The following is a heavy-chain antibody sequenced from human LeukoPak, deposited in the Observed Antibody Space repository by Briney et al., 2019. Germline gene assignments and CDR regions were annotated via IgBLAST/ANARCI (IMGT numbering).Heavy chain of an antibody. V-gene: IGHV3-23*01. CDR3: XXXTSGIAAAGTEFDY. Sequence: PGGSLRLSCAASGFTFSSYAMSWVRQAPGKGLEWVSAISGSGGSTYYADSVKGRFTISRDNSKNTLYLQMNSLRDEDTAVYYCXXXTSGIAAAGTEFDYWGQGTLVTASS. D-gene: IGHD6-13*01. J-gene: IGHJ4*02. CDR2: ISGSGGST. CDR1: GFTFSSYA.